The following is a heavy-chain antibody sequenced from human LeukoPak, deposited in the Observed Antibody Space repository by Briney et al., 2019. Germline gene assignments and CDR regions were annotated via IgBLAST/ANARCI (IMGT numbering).Heavy chain of an antibody. CDR3: ARHKYSSGWPPEGAFDI. J-gene: IGHJ3*02. D-gene: IGHD6-19*01. V-gene: IGHV4-34*01. Sequence: SETLSLTCAVYIDSFSNYHWNWTRQTPAKGMEWIGEVNESGGTNISPSLRSRVTISVNTSKNQFSLKLSSVTAADTAVYYCARHKYSSGWPPEGAFDIWGQGTMVTVSS. CDR1: IDSFSNYH. CDR2: VNESGGT.